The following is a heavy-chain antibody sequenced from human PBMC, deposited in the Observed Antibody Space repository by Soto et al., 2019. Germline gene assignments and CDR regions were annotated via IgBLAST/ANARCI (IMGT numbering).Heavy chain of an antibody. V-gene: IGHV2-5*02. J-gene: IGHJ4*02. Sequence: QITLKESGPTLVKPTQTLTLTCTFSGFSLSTSGVGVGWIRQPPGKALEWLALIYWDDDKPDSPSLKSRLTIPQDPSKTHVVLTMTHMDPVDTATYYCAHRRQYSRGWYVFDYWGQGTLVTVSS. D-gene: IGHD6-19*01. CDR1: GFSLSTSGVG. CDR2: IYWDDDK. CDR3: AHRRQYSRGWYVFDY.